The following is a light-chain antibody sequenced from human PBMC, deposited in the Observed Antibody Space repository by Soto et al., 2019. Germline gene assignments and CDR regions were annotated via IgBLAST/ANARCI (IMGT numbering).Light chain of an antibody. CDR2: VNS. J-gene: IGLJ2*01. CDR3: QSYDSSRSGSEV. V-gene: IGLV1-40*01. CDR1: SSNIGAGYD. Sequence: QSVLTQPPSVSGAPGQRVTISCTGSSSNIGAGYDVHWYQQLPGTAPKLLIYVNSNRPSGVPDRFSGSKSGTSASLAITGLQAEDEDDYYCQSYDSSRSGSEVFGGGTKVTVL.